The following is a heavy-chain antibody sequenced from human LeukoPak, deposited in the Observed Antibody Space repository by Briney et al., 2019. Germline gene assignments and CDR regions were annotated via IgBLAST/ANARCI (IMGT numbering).Heavy chain of an antibody. CDR3: ARGSGSYYHDAFDI. CDR2: IIPIFGTA. V-gene: IGHV1-69*13. D-gene: IGHD3-10*01. CDR1: GGTFSSYA. Sequence: SVKVSCKASGGTFSSYAISWVRQAPGQGLEWMGGIIPIFGTANYAQKLQGRVTITADESTSTAYMELSSLRSEDTAVYYCARGSGSYYHDAFDIWGQGTMVTVSS. J-gene: IGHJ3*02.